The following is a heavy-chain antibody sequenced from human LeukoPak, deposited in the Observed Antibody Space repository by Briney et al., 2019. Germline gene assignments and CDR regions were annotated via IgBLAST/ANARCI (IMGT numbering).Heavy chain of an antibody. CDR3: AKVITIFGVVIHHDAFDI. D-gene: IGHD3-3*01. CDR2: ISSSSSYI. J-gene: IGHJ3*02. CDR1: GFTFSSYS. V-gene: IGHV3-21*01. Sequence: GGSLRLSCAASGFTFSSYSMNWVRQAPGKGLKWVSSISSSSSYIYNADSVKGRFTVSRDNAKNSLYLQMNSLRAEDTAVYYCAKVITIFGVVIHHDAFDIWGQGTMVTVSS.